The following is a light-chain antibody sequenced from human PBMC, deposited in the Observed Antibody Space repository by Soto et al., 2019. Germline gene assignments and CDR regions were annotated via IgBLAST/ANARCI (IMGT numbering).Light chain of an antibody. CDR1: SSDVGGYNY. V-gene: IGLV2-8*01. Sequence: QSALTQPPSASGSPGQSVTISCTGTSSDVGGYNYVSWYQQLPGKAPKLMIYEVSKRPSGVPDRFSGSKSGNTASLTVSGLQAEDEADYYCSSYAGSNNYVFGTGTKSPS. CDR3: SSYAGSNNYV. CDR2: EVS. J-gene: IGLJ1*01.